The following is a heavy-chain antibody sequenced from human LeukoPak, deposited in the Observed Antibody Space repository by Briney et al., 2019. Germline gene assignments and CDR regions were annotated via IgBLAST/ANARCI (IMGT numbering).Heavy chain of an antibody. V-gene: IGHV4-59*01. CDR1: GGSFSGYY. J-gene: IGHJ5*02. Sequence: SETLSLTCAVYGGSFSGYYWSWIRQPPGKGLEWIGYIYYSGSTNYNPSLKSRVTISVDTSKNQFSLKLSSVTAADTAVYYCAREGNGDYESSWFDPWGQGTLVTVSS. CDR2: IYYSGST. D-gene: IGHD4-17*01. CDR3: AREGNGDYESSWFDP.